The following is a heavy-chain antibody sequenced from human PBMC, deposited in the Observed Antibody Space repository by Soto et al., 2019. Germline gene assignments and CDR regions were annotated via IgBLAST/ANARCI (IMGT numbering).Heavy chain of an antibody. J-gene: IGHJ4*02. CDR3: ARLFEKSSGWSYYFDY. Sequence: QVQLQESGPGLVKPSETLSLTCTVSGGSISSYYWRWIRQPPGKGLEWIGYIYYSGSTNYNPSLKSRATISVDTSKNQFSLKLSSVTAADTAVYYCARLFEKSSGWSYYFDYWGQGTLVTVSS. CDR2: IYYSGST. CDR1: GGSISSYY. V-gene: IGHV4-59*08. D-gene: IGHD6-19*01.